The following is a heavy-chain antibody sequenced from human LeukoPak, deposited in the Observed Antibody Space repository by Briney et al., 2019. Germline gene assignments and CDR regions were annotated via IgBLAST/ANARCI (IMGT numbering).Heavy chain of an antibody. J-gene: IGHJ6*03. CDR1: GGSISSSSYY. D-gene: IGHD5-18*01. CDR2: IYYSGST. CDR3: ARRYSYGSAYYMDV. V-gene: IGHV4-39*01. Sequence: PSETLSLTCTVSGGSISSSSYYWGWIRQPPGKGLEWIGSIYYSGSTYYNPSLKSRVTISVDTSKNQFSLKLSSVTAADTAVYYCARRYSYGSAYYMDVWGEGTTVTISS.